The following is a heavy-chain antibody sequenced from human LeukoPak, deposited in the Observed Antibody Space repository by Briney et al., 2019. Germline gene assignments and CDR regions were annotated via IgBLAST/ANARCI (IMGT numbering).Heavy chain of an antibody. Sequence: ASVKVSCKASGYTFTSYYMHWVRQAPGQGLEWMGIINTSGGSTSYAQKFQGRVTTTRDMSTSTVYMELSSLISEDTAVYYCASSPLYDSSGYYAPGDYWGQGTLVTVSS. CDR2: INTSGGST. D-gene: IGHD3-22*01. J-gene: IGHJ4*02. CDR1: GYTFTSYY. V-gene: IGHV1-46*01. CDR3: ASSPLYDSSGYYAPGDY.